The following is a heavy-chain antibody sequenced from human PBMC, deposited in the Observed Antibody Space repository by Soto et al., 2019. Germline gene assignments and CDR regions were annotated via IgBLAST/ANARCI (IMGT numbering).Heavy chain of an antibody. V-gene: IGHV3-30*18. J-gene: IGHJ6*02. D-gene: IGHD3-3*01. Sequence: GSLRVAAVASGFTFNMYGIHWVRQAPGKGLEWVALISDDGSDKDYADSVKGRFTISRDNSKNTLYLQMNSLRPEDTAVYYCDKTLPFLELALDYYYGMDVWGQGTKVTVYS. CDR3: DKTLPFLELALDYYYGMDV. CDR2: ISDDGSDK. CDR1: GFTFNMYG.